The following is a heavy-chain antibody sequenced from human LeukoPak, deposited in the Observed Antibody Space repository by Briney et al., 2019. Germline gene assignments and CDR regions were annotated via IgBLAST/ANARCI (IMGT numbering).Heavy chain of an antibody. CDR1: GYTFLNFG. Sequence: GASVNVSCKASGYTFLNFGISWVRPAPGQGLEWMGWIRAYNGNTKYEQTLQGRVTMTTDTSTSTAYMELRSLRYDDTAVYYCARDTGSPHYYGSGSPPNLDYWGQGTLVTVSS. J-gene: IGHJ4*02. D-gene: IGHD3-10*01. CDR2: IRAYNGNT. V-gene: IGHV1-18*01. CDR3: ARDTGSPHYYGSGSPPNLDY.